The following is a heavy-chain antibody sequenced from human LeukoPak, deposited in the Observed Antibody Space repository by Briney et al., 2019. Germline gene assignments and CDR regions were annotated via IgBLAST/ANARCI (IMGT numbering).Heavy chain of an antibody. CDR1: GYSFTSYW. CDR3: ARLLANTSMAPFDY. J-gene: IGHJ4*02. CDR2: IDPTDSYT. D-gene: IGHD5-18*01. V-gene: IGHV5-10-1*01. Sequence: GESLKISCKGSGYSFTSYWISWVRQMPGKGLEWMGRIDPTDSYTNYRPSFQGHVTISADQSISTAYLQWSSLKASDTAMYYCARLLANTSMAPFDYWGQGTLVTVFS.